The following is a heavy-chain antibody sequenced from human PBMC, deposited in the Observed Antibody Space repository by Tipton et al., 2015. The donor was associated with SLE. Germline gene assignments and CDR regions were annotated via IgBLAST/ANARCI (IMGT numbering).Heavy chain of an antibody. J-gene: IGHJ3*02. Sequence: TLSLTCTVSRGSISSGSYYWSWVRQHPGKGLEWIGYIYKNGSPYYNPSLKSRLTFSLDTSENQFSLRLTSVTAADTAVYYCARDYYGSGFDAFDIWGQGTMVTVSS. CDR2: IYKNGSP. D-gene: IGHD3-10*01. CDR3: ARDYYGSGFDAFDI. CDR1: RGSISSGSYY. V-gene: IGHV4-31*03.